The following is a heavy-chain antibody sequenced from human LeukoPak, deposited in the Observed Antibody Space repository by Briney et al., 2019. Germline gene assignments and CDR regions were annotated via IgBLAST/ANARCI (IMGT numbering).Heavy chain of an antibody. Sequence: ASVKVSCKASGYTFTSYDINWVRQATGQGLEWMGWMNPNSGNTGYAQKFQGRVTVTRDTSTSTDYMELSSLTYEDTAVYYCARDVSSTSSWWFDPWGQGTLVIVSS. J-gene: IGHJ5*02. V-gene: IGHV1-8*01. D-gene: IGHD2-2*01. CDR2: MNPNSGNT. CDR3: ARDVSSTSSWWFDP. CDR1: GYTFTSYD.